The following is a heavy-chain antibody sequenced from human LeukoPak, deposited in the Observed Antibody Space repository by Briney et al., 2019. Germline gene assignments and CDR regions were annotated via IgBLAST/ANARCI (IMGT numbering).Heavy chain of an antibody. D-gene: IGHD1-26*01. CDR3: TRDYRGTFDY. Sequence: PGGSLRLSCVASGFNYNTYWMSWVRQAPGKGLEWVANIKQDGSEKNYVDSVKGRFTISRDNAKNSLYLQMNSLRAEDTAIYYCTRDYRGTFDYWGQGTLVPSPQ. CDR1: GFNYNTYW. V-gene: IGHV3-7*03. J-gene: IGHJ4*02. CDR2: IKQDGSEK.